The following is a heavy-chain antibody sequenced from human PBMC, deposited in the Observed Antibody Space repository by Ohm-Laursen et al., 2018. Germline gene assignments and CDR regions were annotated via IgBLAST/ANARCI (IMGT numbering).Heavy chain of an antibody. CDR1: GFTFSDYY. D-gene: IGHD3-10*01. J-gene: IGHJ4*02. V-gene: IGHV3-33*08. CDR3: ARDRLWFGELENYYFDY. Sequence: SLRLSCTASGFTFSDYYMSWIRQAPGKGLEWVAVIWYDGSNKYYADSVKGRFTISRDNSKNTLYLQMNSLRAEDTAVYYCARDRLWFGELENYYFDYWGQGTLVTVSS. CDR2: IWYDGSNK.